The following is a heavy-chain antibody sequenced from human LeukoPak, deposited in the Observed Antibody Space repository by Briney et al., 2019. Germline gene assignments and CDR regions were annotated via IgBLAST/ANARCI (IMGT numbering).Heavy chain of an antibody. D-gene: IGHD2-21*01. CDR2: IIPIFGTA. Sequence: SVKVSCKASGGTFSSYAISWVRQAPGQGLEWMGGIIPIFGTANYAQKFQGRVTITADESTSTAYMELSRLKSGDTAVYYCARDSSEFRSLIPHWGQGTLVTVSS. CDR3: ARDSSEFRSLIPH. V-gene: IGHV1-69*13. J-gene: IGHJ1*01. CDR1: GGTFSSYA.